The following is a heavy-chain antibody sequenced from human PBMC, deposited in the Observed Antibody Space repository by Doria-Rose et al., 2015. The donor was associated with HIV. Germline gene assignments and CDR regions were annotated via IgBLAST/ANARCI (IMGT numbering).Heavy chain of an antibody. J-gene: IGHJ5*02. CDR3: AKQAVNWFDP. CDR1: GGSVASGTPY. V-gene: IGHV4-39*01. Sequence: VQLLESGPGLVKPSETLSLTCTVSGGSVASGTPYWDWIRQTPGKGLEWIGTIYYSGITYYNPSLRSRVTISLHTSRTKYSLKLISVTAADAGVYYCAKQAVNWFDPWGQGTLVTVSS. CDR2: IYYSGIT.